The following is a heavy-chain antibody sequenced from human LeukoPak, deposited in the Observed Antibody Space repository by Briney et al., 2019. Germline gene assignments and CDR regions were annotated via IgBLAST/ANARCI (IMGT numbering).Heavy chain of an antibody. V-gene: IGHV1-46*01. J-gene: IGHJ6*02. Sequence: ASVKVSCKASGDTFTSFVLTWVRQAPGQGLEWMGIINPSGGSTSYAQKFQGRVTMTRDTSTSTVYMELSSLRSEDTAVYYCARDLAPSIAARFYYGMDVWGQGTTVTVSS. CDR2: INPSGGST. CDR1: GDTFTSFV. CDR3: ARDLAPSIAARFYYGMDV. D-gene: IGHD6-6*01.